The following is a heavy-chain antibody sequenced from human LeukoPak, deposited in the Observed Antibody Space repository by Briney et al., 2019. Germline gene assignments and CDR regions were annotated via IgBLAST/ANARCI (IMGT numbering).Heavy chain of an antibody. CDR2: ISYDGSNK. D-gene: IGHD3-10*01. CDR1: GFTFSSYA. Sequence: PGGSLRLSCAASGFTFSSYAMHWVRQAPGKGLEWVAVGKGLEWVAVISYDGSNKYYADSVKGRFTISRDNSKNTLYLQMNSLRAEDTAVYYCAKTPQVLLWFGELPDYWGQGTLVTVSS. CDR3: AKTPQVLLWFGELPDY. V-gene: IGHV3-30*18. J-gene: IGHJ4*02.